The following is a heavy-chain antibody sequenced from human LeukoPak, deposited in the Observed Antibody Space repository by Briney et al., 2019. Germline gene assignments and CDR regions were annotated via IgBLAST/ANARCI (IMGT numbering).Heavy chain of an antibody. CDR2: IRSKAYGGTT. CDR1: GFTFGDYA. D-gene: IGHD6-19*01. V-gene: IGHV3-49*03. CDR3: TRDAGGRAVAGTTDY. Sequence: GGSLRLSCTASGFTFGDYAMSWFRQAPGKGLEWVGFIRSKAYGGTTEYAASVKGRFTISRDDSKSIAYLQMNSLKTEDTAVYYCTRDAGGRAVAGTTDYWGQGTLVTVFS. J-gene: IGHJ4*02.